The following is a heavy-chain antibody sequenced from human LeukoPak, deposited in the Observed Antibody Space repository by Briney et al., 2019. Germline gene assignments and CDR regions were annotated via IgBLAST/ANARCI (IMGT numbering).Heavy chain of an antibody. CDR3: AGSGWQVYLDY. J-gene: IGHJ4*02. Sequence: PGGSLRLSCAASGFTFSRFWMTWVRQAPGEGLEWVANIKQDGGEQYYVHSVKGRFTFSRDNAKNSPYLQMNSLRVEDTAVYYCAGSGWQVYLDYWGQGTLVTVSS. CDR2: IKQDGGEQ. V-gene: IGHV3-7*01. D-gene: IGHD6-19*01. CDR1: GFTFSRFW.